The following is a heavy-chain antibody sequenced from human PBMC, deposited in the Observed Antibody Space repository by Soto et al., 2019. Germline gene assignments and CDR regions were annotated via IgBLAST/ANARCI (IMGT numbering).Heavy chain of an antibody. CDR1: GGSISGYY. Sequence: SETLSLTCTVSGGSISGYYWSWIRQPPGKGLEWIGYIYYTGSTDYNPSLKSRVTISVVTSKNQFSLKLSSVTAADTAAYYCARAPFTLSNWFDPWGQGTLVTVSS. V-gene: IGHV4-59*01. CDR2: IYYTGST. CDR3: ARAPFTLSNWFDP. J-gene: IGHJ5*02.